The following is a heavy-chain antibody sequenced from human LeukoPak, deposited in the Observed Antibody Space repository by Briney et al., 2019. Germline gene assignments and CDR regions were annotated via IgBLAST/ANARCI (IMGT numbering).Heavy chain of an antibody. CDR1: GGTFSSYA. V-gene: IGHV1-18*01. D-gene: IGHD3-10*01. CDR2: ISAYNGNT. Sequence: ASVKVSCKASGGTFSSYAISWVRQAPGQGLEWMGWISAYNGNTNYAQKLQGRVTMTTDTSTSTAYMELRSLRSDDTAVYYCARSSDYYASGSYRACYWGQGTLVTVSS. J-gene: IGHJ4*02. CDR3: ARSSDYYASGSYRACY.